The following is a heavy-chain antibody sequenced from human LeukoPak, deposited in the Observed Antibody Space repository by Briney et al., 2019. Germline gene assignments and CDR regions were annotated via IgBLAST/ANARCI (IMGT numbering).Heavy chain of an antibody. D-gene: IGHD2-15*01. CDR2: IYTSGST. V-gene: IGHV4-61*02. Sequence: PSETLSLTCTVSGGSISSGSYYWSWIRQPAGKGLEWIGRIYTSGSTNYNPSLKSRVTISIDTSKNQFSLTLNSVTAADSAVYYCARLGGYCSGGSCNSEVFIDYWGQGTLVTVSS. CDR1: GGSISSGSYY. J-gene: IGHJ4*02. CDR3: ARLGGYCSGGSCNSEVFIDY.